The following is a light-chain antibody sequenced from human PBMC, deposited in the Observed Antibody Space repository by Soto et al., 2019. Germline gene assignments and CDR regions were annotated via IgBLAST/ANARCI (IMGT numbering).Light chain of an antibody. Sequence: DIQMTQSPASLSASVGDRVTITCRASQTIGNYLNWYQQEPGKAPTVVIYRASTLQSGVPSRFSGSGSGTDFTLTISSLQPEDFATYYCQQSYSTPAWTFSQGTKVDIK. CDR3: QQSYSTPAWT. CDR1: QTIGNY. V-gene: IGKV1-39*01. J-gene: IGKJ1*01. CDR2: RAS.